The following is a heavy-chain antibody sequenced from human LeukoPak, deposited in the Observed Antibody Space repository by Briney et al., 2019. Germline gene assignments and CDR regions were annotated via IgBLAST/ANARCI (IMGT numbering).Heavy chain of an antibody. CDR1: GCSINSYY. J-gene: IGHJ3*02. CDR3: AREVALGAFDI. V-gene: IGHV4-59*01. D-gene: IGHD2-15*01. Sequence: ETLSLTWTFSGCSINSYYWNLEPQPPRKGLEWIGYIYYSGSTNYNPSLKSRVTISVDTSKNQFSLKLSSVTAADTAVYYCAREVALGAFDIWGQGTMVTVSS. CDR2: IYYSGST.